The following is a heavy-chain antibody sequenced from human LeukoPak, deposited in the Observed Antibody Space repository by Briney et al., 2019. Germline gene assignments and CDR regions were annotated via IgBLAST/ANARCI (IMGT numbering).Heavy chain of an antibody. CDR2: ISSNGGST. V-gene: IGHV3-64*01. CDR3: ARAYNSGWTFDY. J-gene: IGHJ4*02. CDR1: GFTFSTYA. D-gene: IGHD6-19*01. Sequence: PGGSLRLSCAASGFTFSTYAMHWVRQAPGKGLEYVSAISSNGGSTYYASSVKGRFTNSRDNSKNTLYLQMGSLRAEDMAVYYCARAYNSGWTFDYWGQGTLVTVSS.